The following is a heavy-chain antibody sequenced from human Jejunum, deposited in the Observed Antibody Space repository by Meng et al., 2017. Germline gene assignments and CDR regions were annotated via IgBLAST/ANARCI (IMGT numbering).Heavy chain of an antibody. CDR1: GFIFSERW. J-gene: IGHJ4*02. CDR2: IRYDGSSA. V-gene: IGHV3-74*01. CDR3: AQSDYFHY. Sequence: EVQRVESGGGGGQPGGAVRLSGAASGFIFSERWMHWVRQAPGKGLVWVSRIRYDGSSANYADSVKGRFTISRDNAKNTLYLQMDSLRAEDTAVYYCAQSDYFHYWGQGALVTVSS.